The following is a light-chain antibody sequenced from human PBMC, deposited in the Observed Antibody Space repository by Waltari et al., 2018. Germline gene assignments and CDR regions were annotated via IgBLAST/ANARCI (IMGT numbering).Light chain of an antibody. CDR2: DAS. J-gene: IGKJ2*01. CDR3: QHYNNWPPYT. V-gene: IGKV3-15*01. Sequence: EIVLTQSPATLSLSPGEGATLSCRASPSIRSNLAWYQQKPGQAPRLLIYDASTRATGIPARFSGSGSGTEFTLTISSLQSEDFAVYYCQHYNNWPPYTFGQGSRLDIK. CDR1: PSIRSN.